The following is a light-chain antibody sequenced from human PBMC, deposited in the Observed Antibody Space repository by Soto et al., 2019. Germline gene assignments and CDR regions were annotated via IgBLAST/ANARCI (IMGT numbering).Light chain of an antibody. CDR3: SSYTSSSLHV. CDR1: SSDVGGYNY. J-gene: IGLJ1*01. CDR2: DVS. Sequence: VLTQPASVSGSPGQSITISCTGTSSDVGGYNYVSWYQQHPGKAPKLMIYDVSNRPSGVSNRFSGSKSGNTASLTISGLRAEDEADYYCSSYTSSSLHVFGTGTKVTVL. V-gene: IGLV2-14*03.